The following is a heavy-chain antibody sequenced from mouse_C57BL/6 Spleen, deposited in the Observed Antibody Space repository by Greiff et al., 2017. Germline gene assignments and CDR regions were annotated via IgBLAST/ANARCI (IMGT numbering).Heavy chain of an antibody. CDR2: IDPSDSYT. J-gene: IGHJ1*03. D-gene: IGHD1-1*02. Sequence: VQLQQPGAELVMPGASVKLSCKASGYTFTSYWMHWVKQRPGQGLEWIGEIDPSDSYTNYNQKFKGKSTLTVDKSSSTAYMQLSSLTSEDSAVYYCARCGSYWYFDVWGTGTTVTVSS. CDR3: ARCGSYWYFDV. V-gene: IGHV1-69*01. CDR1: GYTFTSYW.